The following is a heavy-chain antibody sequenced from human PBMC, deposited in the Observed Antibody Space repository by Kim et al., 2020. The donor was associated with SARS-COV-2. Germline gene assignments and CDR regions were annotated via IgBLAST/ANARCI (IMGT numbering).Heavy chain of an antibody. J-gene: IGHJ4*02. CDR1: GYSFTSYW. CDR3: ARHSRSHYTPYYFDY. D-gene: IGHD2-2*02. Sequence: GESLKISCKGSGYSFTSYWIGWVRQMPGKGLEWMGIIYPGDSDTRYSPSFQGQVTISADKSISTAYLQWSSLKASDPAMYYCARHSRSHYTPYYFDYWGQGTLVTVSS. CDR2: IYPGDSDT. V-gene: IGHV5-51*01.